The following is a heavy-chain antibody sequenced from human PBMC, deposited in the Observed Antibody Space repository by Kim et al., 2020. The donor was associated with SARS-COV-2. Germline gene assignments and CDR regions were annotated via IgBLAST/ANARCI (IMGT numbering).Heavy chain of an antibody. J-gene: IGHJ4*02. CDR2: ISYDGSNK. D-gene: IGHD2-2*01. CDR3: ARDTDCSSTSCPNQEAYDFWSGQPY. V-gene: IGHV3-30-3*01. CDR1: GFTFSSYA. Sequence: GGSLRLSCAASGFTFSSYAMHWVRQAPGKGLEWVAVISYDGSNKYYADSVKGRFTISRDNSKNTLYLQMNSLRAEDTAVYYCARDTDCSSTSCPNQEAYDFWSGQPYWGQGTLVTVSS.